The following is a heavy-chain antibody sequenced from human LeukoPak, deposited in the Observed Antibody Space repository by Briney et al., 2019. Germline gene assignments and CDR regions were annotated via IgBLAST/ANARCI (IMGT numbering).Heavy chain of an antibody. Sequence: GRSLRLSCAASGFTFRNYGMHWIRQAPGKGLEWVGVATFDERSVFCADSVQGRFTISRDNSKNTLYLQMNSLRAEDTAVYYCARDRGGNYYFDYWGQGTLVTVSS. D-gene: IGHD3-10*01. CDR3: ARDRGGNYYFDY. CDR2: ATFDERSV. J-gene: IGHJ4*02. V-gene: IGHV3-30*03. CDR1: GFTFRNYG.